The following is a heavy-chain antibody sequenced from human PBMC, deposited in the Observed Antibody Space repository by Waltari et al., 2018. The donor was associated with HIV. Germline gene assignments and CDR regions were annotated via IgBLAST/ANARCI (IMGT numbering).Heavy chain of an antibody. CDR2: ISSGSETI. Sequence: EVHLVESGGGLVQPGVSLRLSCAASGFTFSNYAMNWVRQAPGKGLEWVAYISSGSETIYYADSVKGRFTISRDNGQNSLFLQMSSLRDEDTAVYYCVRYSSAYHWGQGTLLTVSS. CDR3: VRYSSAYH. D-gene: IGHD5-18*01. J-gene: IGHJ1*01. CDR1: GFTFSNYA. V-gene: IGHV3-48*02.